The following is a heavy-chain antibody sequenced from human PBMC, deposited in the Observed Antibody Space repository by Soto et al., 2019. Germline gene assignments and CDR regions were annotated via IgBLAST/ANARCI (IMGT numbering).Heavy chain of an antibody. Sequence: ASVKVSCKASGYTFTSYYIHWVRQAPGQGLEWRGWINPITGGTNYAPKFQGRVTMTRDNYITTASRELRWLRSDDTDVYYRAGNYYDRSDGDYLEYWDQGTPVTVSS. D-gene: IGHD3-22*01. J-gene: IGHJ4*02. CDR3: AGNYYDRSDGDYLEY. CDR2: INPITGGT. CDR1: GYTFTSYY. V-gene: IGHV1-2*02.